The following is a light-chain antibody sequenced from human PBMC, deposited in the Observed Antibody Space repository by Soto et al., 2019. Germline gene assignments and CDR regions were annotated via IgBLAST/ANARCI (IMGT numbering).Light chain of an antibody. CDR3: QVWDSSSDPLYV. V-gene: IGLV3-21*04. J-gene: IGLJ1*01. CDR2: YDS. Sequence: SYELTQPPSVSVAPGKTARITCGGNNIGSKSVHWYQQKPGQAPVLVIYYDSDRPSGIHERFSGSNSGNTATLTISRVEAGDEADYYCQVWDSSSDPLYVFGTGTKVTVL. CDR1: NIGSKS.